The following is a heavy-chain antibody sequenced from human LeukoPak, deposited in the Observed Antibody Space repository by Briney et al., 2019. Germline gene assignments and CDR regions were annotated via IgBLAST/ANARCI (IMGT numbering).Heavy chain of an antibody. Sequence: GASVKVSCKTSGYTFTSYDINWVRQATGQGLEWMGWMNPNSGNTGYAQKFQGRVTMTRDTSTSTVYMELSSLRSEDTAVYYCARGHPYSSGFHFDYWGQGTLVTVSS. CDR3: ARGHPYSSGFHFDY. D-gene: IGHD6-19*01. CDR1: GYTFTSYD. CDR2: MNPNSGNT. J-gene: IGHJ4*02. V-gene: IGHV1-8*01.